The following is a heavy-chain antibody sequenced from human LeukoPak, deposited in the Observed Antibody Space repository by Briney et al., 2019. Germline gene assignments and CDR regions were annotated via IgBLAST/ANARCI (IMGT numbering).Heavy chain of an antibody. V-gene: IGHV3-23*01. J-gene: IGHJ3*02. CDR3: ARDLTNIRTTGSTYDAIDI. CDR2: ISGSGGAT. D-gene: IGHD1-1*01. CDR1: GFTFNSYG. Sequence: GGSLRLSCAASGFTFNSYGMSWVRQAPGKGLEWVSGISGSGGATYYADSVKGRFTISRDNSKNTLFLQMNSLRAEDTAVYYCARDLTNIRTTGSTYDAIDIWGQGTMVTVSS.